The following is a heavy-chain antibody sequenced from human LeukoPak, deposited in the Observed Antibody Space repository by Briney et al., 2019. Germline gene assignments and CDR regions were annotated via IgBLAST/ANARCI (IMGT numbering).Heavy chain of an antibody. V-gene: IGHV3-48*03. CDR2: ISSSGGTI. CDR1: GFTFSSYE. Sequence: GESLRLSCAASGFTFSSYEMNWVRQAPGKGLEWVSYISSSGGTIYYADSVKGRFTISRDNAKNSLYLQMNSLRAEDTAVYYCARAVLYYYYGMDVWGQGTTVTVSS. J-gene: IGHJ6*02. CDR3: ARAVLYYYYGMDV.